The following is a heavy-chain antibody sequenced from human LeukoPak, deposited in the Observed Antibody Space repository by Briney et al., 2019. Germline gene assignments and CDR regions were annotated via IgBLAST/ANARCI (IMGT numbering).Heavy chain of an antibody. D-gene: IGHD3-22*01. Sequence: ASVKVSCKASGYTFTSYGISWVRQAPGQGLEWMGWISAYNGNTNYAQKLQGRVTMTIDTSTSTAYMELRSLRSDDTAVYYCARLKTYYYDSSGYPDYWGQGTLVTVSS. J-gene: IGHJ4*02. CDR3: ARLKTYYYDSSGYPDY. CDR1: GYTFTSYG. CDR2: ISAYNGNT. V-gene: IGHV1-18*01.